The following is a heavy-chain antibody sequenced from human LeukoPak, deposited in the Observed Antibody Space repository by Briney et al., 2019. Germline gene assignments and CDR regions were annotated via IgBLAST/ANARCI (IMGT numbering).Heavy chain of an antibody. J-gene: IGHJ6*03. Sequence: GGSLRLSCAASGFTFSSYAMHWVRQAPGKGLEWVAVISYDGSNKYYADSVEGRFTISRDNSKNTLYLQMNSLRAEDTAVYYCARDWYAWSGWYATPYYYYYMDVWGKGTTVTVSS. D-gene: IGHD6-19*01. V-gene: IGHV3-30-3*01. CDR3: ARDWYAWSGWYATPYYYYYMDV. CDR1: GFTFSSYA. CDR2: ISYDGSNK.